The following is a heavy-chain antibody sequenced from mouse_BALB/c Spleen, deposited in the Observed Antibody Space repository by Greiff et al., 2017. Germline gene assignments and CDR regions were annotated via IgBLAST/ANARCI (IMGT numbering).Heavy chain of an antibody. J-gene: IGHJ4*01. Sequence: VQLQQSGAELAKPGASVKLSCTASGFNIKDTYMHWVKQRPEQGLEWIGRIDPANGNTKYDPKFQGKATITADTSSNTAYLQLSSLTSEDTAVYYCALYGNYAMDYWGQGTSVTVSS. CDR3: ALYGNYAMDY. CDR1: GFNIKDTY. D-gene: IGHD2-1*01. V-gene: IGHV14-3*02. CDR2: IDPANGNT.